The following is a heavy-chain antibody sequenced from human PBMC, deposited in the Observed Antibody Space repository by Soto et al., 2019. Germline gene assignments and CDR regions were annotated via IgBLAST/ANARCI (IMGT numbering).Heavy chain of an antibody. Sequence: PILSCAASGFTFSNYSMNWVRQAPGKGLEWVSSISSSTIYIYYANSVKGRFTISRDNAKNSLHLQMNSLRAEDTAVYYCTRDYVMDVWGQGTTVTVSS. CDR1: GFTFSNYS. CDR3: TRDYVMDV. CDR2: ISSSTIYI. J-gene: IGHJ6*02. V-gene: IGHV3-21*01.